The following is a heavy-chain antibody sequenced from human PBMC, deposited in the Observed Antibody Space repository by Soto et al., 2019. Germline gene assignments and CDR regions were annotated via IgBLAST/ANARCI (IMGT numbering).Heavy chain of an antibody. Sequence: PSETLSLTCSVSGGSISSSSGYYWGWIRQPPGKGLEWIGSIYYSGTTYYNPSLKSRVTISVDTSRNQFSLNLSSVTAADTAVYYCARGSNYCSSTSCYFNWFDPWGQGTLVTVSS. J-gene: IGHJ5*02. CDR2: IYYSGTT. CDR1: GGSISSSSGYY. D-gene: IGHD2-2*01. V-gene: IGHV4-39*07. CDR3: ARGSNYCSSTSCYFNWFDP.